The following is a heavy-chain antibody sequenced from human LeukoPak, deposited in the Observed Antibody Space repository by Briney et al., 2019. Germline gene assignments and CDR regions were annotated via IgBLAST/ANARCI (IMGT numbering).Heavy chain of an antibody. Sequence: ASVKVSCKASGYTFTNYGISWVRQSPGQGLEWMGWISAYNGNPNYAQKFQGRVTMTTDTSTSTAYMELRSLSSDDTAVYFCARDPSSGDWGYYYYMDVWGKGTTVTVSS. V-gene: IGHV1-18*01. CDR1: GYTFTNYG. J-gene: IGHJ6*03. D-gene: IGHD2-21*01. CDR2: ISAYNGNP. CDR3: ARDPSSGDWGYYYYMDV.